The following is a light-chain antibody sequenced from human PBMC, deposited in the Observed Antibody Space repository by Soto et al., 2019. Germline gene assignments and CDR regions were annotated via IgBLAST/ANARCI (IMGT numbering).Light chain of an antibody. J-gene: IGKJ5*01. CDR3: QQYENLPT. CDR2: GAS. CDR1: QSISSTQ. V-gene: IGKV3-20*01. Sequence: EIVFTQSPHTLSFYPLEIATLSCRASQSISSTQLVWYQQKPGQAPTLLIFGASSRATGIPDRFSGSGSGTDCTLTSSCLQTEDIATYYCQQYENLPTFGQGTRLEIK.